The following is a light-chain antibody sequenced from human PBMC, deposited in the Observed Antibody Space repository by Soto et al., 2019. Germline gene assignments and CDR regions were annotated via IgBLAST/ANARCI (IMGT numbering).Light chain of an antibody. CDR2: GAS. Sequence: DIVMTQSPATLSVSPGERATLSCRASQTISSNLAWYQQKPGQTPRLLIYGASNRATGIPARFSGSGSGTDFTLTISRLEPEDFAVYYCQQYDSSPRTFGQGTKVDIK. CDR3: QQYDSSPRT. J-gene: IGKJ1*01. CDR1: QTISSN. V-gene: IGKV3D-15*01.